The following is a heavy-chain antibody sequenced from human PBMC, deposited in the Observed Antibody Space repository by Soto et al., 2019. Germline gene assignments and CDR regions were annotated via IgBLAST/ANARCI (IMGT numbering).Heavy chain of an antibody. Sequence: SVKVSCKASGGTFSSYAISWVRQAPGQGLEWMGGIIPIFGTANYAQKFQGRVTITADKSTSTAYMELSSLRSEDTAVYYCARVAAAGTGAYYYYYGMDVWGQGTTVTVSS. CDR3: ARVAAAGTGAYYYYYGMDV. CDR2: IIPIFGTA. J-gene: IGHJ6*02. CDR1: GGTFSSYA. V-gene: IGHV1-69*06. D-gene: IGHD6-13*01.